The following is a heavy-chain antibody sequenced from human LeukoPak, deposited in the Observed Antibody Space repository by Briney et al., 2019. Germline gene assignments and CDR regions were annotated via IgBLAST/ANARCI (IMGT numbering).Heavy chain of an antibody. CDR2: INPNSDDT. Sequence: ASVKVSCKASGYSFIGFYIHLVRQAPGQGLEWMGWINPNSDDTNYAQKYQGRVTLTRDTSINTAYMELSSLRFDDTAVYYCARVGRLGRGDDAFEIWGQGTMVTVSS. D-gene: IGHD3-16*01. J-gene: IGHJ3*02. CDR3: ARVGRLGRGDDAFEI. V-gene: IGHV1-2*02. CDR1: GYSFIGFY.